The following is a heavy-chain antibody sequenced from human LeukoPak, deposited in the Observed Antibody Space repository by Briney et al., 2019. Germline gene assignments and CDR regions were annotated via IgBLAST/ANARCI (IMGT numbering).Heavy chain of an antibody. V-gene: IGHV4-39*01. CDR2: IYYSGST. CDR1: GGSIRSSSYY. D-gene: IGHD2-2*01. CDR3: WVVPYRQVFDY. J-gene: IGHJ4*02. Sequence: PSETLSLTCTVSGGSIRSSSYYWGWIGQPPGKGLEWIGSIYYSGSTYYNPSLKSRVTISVDTSKNQFSLKLSSVTAADTAVYYCWVVPYRQVFDYWGQGTLVTVSS.